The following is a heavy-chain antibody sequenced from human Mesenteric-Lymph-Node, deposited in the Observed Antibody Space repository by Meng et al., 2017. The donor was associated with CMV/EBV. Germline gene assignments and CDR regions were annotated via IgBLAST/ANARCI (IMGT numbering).Heavy chain of an antibody. J-gene: IGHJ6*02. CDR2: MNPNSGNT. V-gene: IGHV1-8*01. CDR3: ATSSSATMNFYNALDV. D-gene: IGHD1-14*01. CDR1: GYTFTSYD. Sequence: ASVKVSCKASGYTFTSYDINWVRQATGQGLEWMGWMNPNSGNTGYAQKFQGRVTMTRNTSISTAYMELSSLRSEDTAVYYCATSSSATMNFYNALDVWGQGATVTVSS.